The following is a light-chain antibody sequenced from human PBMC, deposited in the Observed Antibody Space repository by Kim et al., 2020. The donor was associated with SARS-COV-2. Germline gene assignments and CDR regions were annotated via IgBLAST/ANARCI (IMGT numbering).Light chain of an antibody. J-gene: IGKJ1*01. CDR2: AAS. Sequence: DIQMTQSPSSLSASVGDRVTITCRASQTISSYLNWYQQKPGKAPKLLMYAASTLQSWVPSRFSGSGSGTDFTLTISSLQPEDFATYYCQQSYSTPRTFGQGTKVDIK. CDR3: QQSYSTPRT. CDR1: QTISSY. V-gene: IGKV1-39*01.